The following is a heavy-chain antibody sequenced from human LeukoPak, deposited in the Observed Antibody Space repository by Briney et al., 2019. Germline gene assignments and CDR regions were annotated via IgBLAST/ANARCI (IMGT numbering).Heavy chain of an antibody. CDR2: IRQDGGEK. Sequence: GGSLRLSRAASGFTFSDYWMSWVRQAPGKGLEWVANIRQDGGEKYHVDSVKGRFTISRDNAKNSLYLQMNSLRAEDTAVYYCARRYFDYWGQGTLVTVSS. J-gene: IGHJ4*02. CDR3: ARRYFDY. V-gene: IGHV3-7*03. CDR1: GFTFSDYW.